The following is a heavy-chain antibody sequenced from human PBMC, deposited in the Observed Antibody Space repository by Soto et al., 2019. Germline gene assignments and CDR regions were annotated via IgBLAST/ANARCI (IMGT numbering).Heavy chain of an antibody. CDR3: ARGRAVVPAAIPRDGMDV. CDR2: IWYDGSNK. J-gene: IGHJ6*02. D-gene: IGHD2-2*01. CDR1: GFTFSSYG. V-gene: IGHV3-33*01. Sequence: GGSLRLSCAASGFTFSSYGMHWVRQAPGKGLEWVAVIWYDGSNKYYADSVKGRFTISRDNSKNTLYLQMNSLRAEDTAVYYCARGRAVVPAAIPRDGMDVWGQGTTDPVSS.